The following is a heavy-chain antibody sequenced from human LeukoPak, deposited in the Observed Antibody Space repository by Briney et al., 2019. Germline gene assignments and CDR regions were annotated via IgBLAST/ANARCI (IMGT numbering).Heavy chain of an antibody. D-gene: IGHD3-3*01. Sequence: PSETLSLTCTVSGGSISSYYWSWIRQPPGKGLEWIGYIYYSGSTNYNPSLKSRVTISVDTSKNQFSLKLSSVTAADTAVYYCARNFNAIFGVVIMGFDPWGQGTLVTVSS. CDR1: GGSISSYY. CDR3: ARNFNAIFGVVIMGFDP. V-gene: IGHV4-59*01. CDR2: IYYSGST. J-gene: IGHJ5*02.